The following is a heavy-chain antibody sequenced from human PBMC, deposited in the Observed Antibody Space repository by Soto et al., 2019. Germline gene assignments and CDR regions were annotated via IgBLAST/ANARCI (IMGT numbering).Heavy chain of an antibody. J-gene: IGHJ4*02. D-gene: IGHD3-22*01. CDR1: GYTFTGYY. CDR2: LNPNSGGT. Sequence: QVHLLQSGAEVKKPGASVKVSCKTSGYTFTGYYIHWLRQAPGQGLEWMGWLNPNSGGTTYAEKFQGRVTMTRDTYSSTAYLELTRLRSDDTAVYYCARDMDRFYYDSVAYHHAPGFWGQGTLVTVSS. CDR3: ARDMDRFYYDSVAYHHAPGF. V-gene: IGHV1-2*02.